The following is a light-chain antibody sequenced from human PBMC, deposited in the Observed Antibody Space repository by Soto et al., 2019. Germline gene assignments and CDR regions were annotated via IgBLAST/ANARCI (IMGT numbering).Light chain of an antibody. J-gene: IGKJ1*01. CDR1: QSVSSSY. CDR2: GAS. V-gene: IGKV3-20*01. Sequence: EIVLTQSPATLSLSPGERATLSCRASQSVSSSYLAWYQQKPGQAPRLLIYGASSRATGVPDRFRGSGSGTDFTLTISRLEPEDFAVYYCQQYGSSPPWTFGQGTKVDIK. CDR3: QQYGSSPPWT.